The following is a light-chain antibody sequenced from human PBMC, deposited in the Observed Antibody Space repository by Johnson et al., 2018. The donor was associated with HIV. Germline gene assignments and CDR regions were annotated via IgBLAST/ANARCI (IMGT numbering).Light chain of an antibody. CDR2: ENN. V-gene: IGLV1-51*02. Sequence: QSVLTQPPSVSAAPGQRVTISCSGSSSNIGDNYVSWYQQLPGTAPKLLIYENNKRPSGIPDRFSGSKSGTSATLGITGPQTGDEADYYCGTWDSSLSAFYVFGTGTEVTVL. CDR1: SSNIGDNY. J-gene: IGLJ1*01. CDR3: GTWDSSLSAFYV.